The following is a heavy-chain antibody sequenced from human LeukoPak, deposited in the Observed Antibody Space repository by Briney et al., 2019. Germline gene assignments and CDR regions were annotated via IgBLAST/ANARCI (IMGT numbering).Heavy chain of an antibody. CDR1: GFAFSSYA. CDR2: ISYDGSNK. V-gene: IGHV3-30*04. J-gene: IGHJ4*02. D-gene: IGHD4-23*01. CDR3: ARAEGYGGELDS. Sequence: GGSLRLSCAASGFAFSSYAMHWVRQAPGKGLEWVAVISYDGSNKYYADSVKGRFTISRKNSKNRLYLQMNSLRAEDTAVYYCARAEGYGGELDSWGQGTLVTVSS.